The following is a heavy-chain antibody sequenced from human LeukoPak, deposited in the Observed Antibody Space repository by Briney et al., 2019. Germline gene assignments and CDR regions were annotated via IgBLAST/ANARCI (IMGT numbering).Heavy chain of an antibody. V-gene: IGHV1-46*01. Sequence: ASVKVSCKASGYTFTSYYMHWVRQAPGQGLEWMGIINPSGGSTSYAQKFQGRVTMTRDTSTSTVYMELSSLRSEDTAVYYCARARCSSTSCYHFDYWGQGTLVTVSS. D-gene: IGHD2-2*01. CDR3: ARARCSSTSCYHFDY. J-gene: IGHJ4*02. CDR2: INPSGGST. CDR1: GYTFTSYY.